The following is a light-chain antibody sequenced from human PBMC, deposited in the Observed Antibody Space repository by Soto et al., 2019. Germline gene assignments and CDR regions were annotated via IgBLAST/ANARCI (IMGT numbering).Light chain of an antibody. CDR1: SSDVGAYNY. Sequence: QSALTQPASVSGSPGQSITISCTGTSSDVGAYNYVSWYQHHPGKAPKLLIYDVSHRPSGVSNRFSGSKSGNTASLTISGLQVEDEADYYCSSYTSSSTVAFGGGTKLTVL. J-gene: IGLJ2*01. CDR2: DVS. V-gene: IGLV2-14*03. CDR3: SSYTSSSTVA.